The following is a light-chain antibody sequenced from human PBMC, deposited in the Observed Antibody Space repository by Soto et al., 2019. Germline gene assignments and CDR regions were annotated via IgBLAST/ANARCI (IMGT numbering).Light chain of an antibody. V-gene: IGKV1-9*01. CDR1: QGISSY. J-gene: IGKJ4*01. CDR3: QQLNSYPHT. Sequence: IQLTQSPSSLSASVGDRVTITCRAGQGISSYLAWYQQKPGKAPKLLIYAASTLQSGVPSRFSGSGSGTDFTLTISSLQPEDFATYYCQQLNSYPHTFGGGTKVEIK. CDR2: AAS.